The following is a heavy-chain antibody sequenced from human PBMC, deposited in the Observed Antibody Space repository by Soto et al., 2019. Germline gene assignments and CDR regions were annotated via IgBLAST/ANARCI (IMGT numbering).Heavy chain of an antibody. J-gene: IGHJ6*02. V-gene: IGHV5-51*01. CDR1: GFSFTRYT. CDR3: SLSEGGSYDYGNGMDV. D-gene: IGHD5-12*01. CDR2: INPGDSES. Sequence: PGESLKLSCEGSGFSFTRYTIGWVRQMPGKGLEWMGIINPGDSESRYSPSFQGQVTISADKSISTAYLQWSSLKASDTAMYYCSLSEGGSYDYGNGMDVWGQGTMVTVSS.